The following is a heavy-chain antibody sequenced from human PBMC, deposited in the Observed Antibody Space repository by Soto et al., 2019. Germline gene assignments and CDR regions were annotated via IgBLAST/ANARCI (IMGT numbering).Heavy chain of an antibody. CDR2: ISNDGSNT. CDR1: GFTFTSYA. Sequence: QVHLVESGGGVVQPGRSLRLSCAASGFTFTSYAIHWVRQAPGKRLEWVALISNDGSNTYYADSVQGRFTISRDNSKNTLSLQMNSLRTEDTAMYYCARWGAAFDYWGQGTLVIVSS. V-gene: IGHV3-30-3*01. CDR3: ARWGAAFDY. J-gene: IGHJ4*02. D-gene: IGHD3-16*01.